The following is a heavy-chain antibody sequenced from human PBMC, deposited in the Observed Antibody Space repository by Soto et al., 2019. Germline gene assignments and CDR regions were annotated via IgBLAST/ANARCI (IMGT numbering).Heavy chain of an antibody. CDR2: IIPILGIA. D-gene: IGHD6-13*01. CDR3: AMGPQLVQNWYFDL. V-gene: IGHV1-69*02. Sequence: QVQLVQSGAEVKKPGSSLKVSCKASGGTFSSYTISWVRQAPGQGLEWMGRIIPILGIANYAQKFQGRVTITADKSTSTAYMDLSSLSVEDTAGYYCAMGPQLVQNWYFDLWGRGTMVTVSS. J-gene: IGHJ2*01. CDR1: GGTFSSYT.